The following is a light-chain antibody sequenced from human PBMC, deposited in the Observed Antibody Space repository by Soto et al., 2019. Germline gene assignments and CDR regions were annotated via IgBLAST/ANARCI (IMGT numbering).Light chain of an antibody. CDR2: AS. Sequence: DTPLTQSPSSLSASVGDTVTITCRATRDINNFLAWYQERPGKAPKLLIYASTLHSGVPPRFRGSGTGTDFTLTISGLQPEDFGTYYCQQFTSWTFGPGTLVDVK. V-gene: IGKV1-9*01. CDR3: QQFTSWT. J-gene: IGKJ1*01. CDR1: RDINNF.